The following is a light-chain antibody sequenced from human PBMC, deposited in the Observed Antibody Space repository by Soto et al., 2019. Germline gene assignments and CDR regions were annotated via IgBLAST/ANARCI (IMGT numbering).Light chain of an antibody. CDR1: SSKIGSNY. J-gene: IGLJ1*01. V-gene: IGLV1-47*01. Sequence: QSVLTQPPSASGTPGHRVTISCSGSSSKIGSNYVYWYQQLPGTAPKLLIYRNNQRPSGVPDRFSVSKSGTSASLAISGLRSEDEADYYCAAWDDSLSGPGVFGTGTKVTLL. CDR2: RNN. CDR3: AAWDDSLSGPGV.